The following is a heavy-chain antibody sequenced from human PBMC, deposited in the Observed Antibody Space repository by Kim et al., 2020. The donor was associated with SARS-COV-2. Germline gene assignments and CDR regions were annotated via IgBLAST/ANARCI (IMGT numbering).Heavy chain of an antibody. J-gene: IGHJ4*02. V-gene: IGHV3-64D*06. CDR3: VRYGRSYGAVL. D-gene: IGHD5-18*01. CDR2: TTRSGDGS. Sequence: GGSLRLSCAGSGFTFSDYAIYWVRRAPGKGLEYVSATTRSGDGSFYADSVEGRFTISRDNSKNTLYLQMNSLRLEDTSMYYCVRYGRSYGAVLWGQGTPVIVSS. CDR1: GFTFSDYA.